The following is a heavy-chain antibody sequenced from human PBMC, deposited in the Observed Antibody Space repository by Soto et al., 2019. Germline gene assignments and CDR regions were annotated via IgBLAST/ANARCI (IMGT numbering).Heavy chain of an antibody. J-gene: IGHJ6*02. CDR2: INHADSET. CDR3: VRRAEGRPGDGYYYVALDV. Sequence: GASLKISCKGSGYSYTSYWIGWVRQRPGRGLEWMGIINHADSETNYSPSFLDQVTISADRSTSTAFLQWSSLKASDTAMYYCVRRAEGRPGDGYYYVALDVWGQGTTVTVSS. D-gene: IGHD6-6*01. V-gene: IGHV5-51*01. CDR1: GYSYTSYW.